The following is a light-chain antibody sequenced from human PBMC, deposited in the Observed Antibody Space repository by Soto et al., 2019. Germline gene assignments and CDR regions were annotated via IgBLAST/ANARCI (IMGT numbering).Light chain of an antibody. Sequence: DIQMTQSPSSLSASVGDRVTITCRASQGIYNYLAWYQQKPGKAPKLLIYAASTLEAGVPSRFSGSGSGTAITLTISSLQPEDVATYYCHKYNSALLTFGQGTRLEIK. CDR2: AAS. CDR3: HKYNSALLT. V-gene: IGKV1-27*01. J-gene: IGKJ5*01. CDR1: QGIYNY.